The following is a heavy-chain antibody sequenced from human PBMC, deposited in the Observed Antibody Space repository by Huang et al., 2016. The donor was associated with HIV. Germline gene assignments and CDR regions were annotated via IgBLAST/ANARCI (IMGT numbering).Heavy chain of an antibody. V-gene: IGHV1-3*01. Sequence: QVQLVQSGAEVRKPGASVKVSCKASGYTFNSDAIHWVRQAPGQRLEWMGWGNGSNGNTKYSQQFQGRVTITRDTSAGTASVEVSSLRSEDTAVDYCASTVEDYYDISGYYYHWFDPWGQGTLVTVSS. D-gene: IGHD3-22*01. CDR3: ASTVEDYYDISGYYYHWFDP. CDR1: GYTFNSDA. J-gene: IGHJ5*02. CDR2: GNGSNGNT.